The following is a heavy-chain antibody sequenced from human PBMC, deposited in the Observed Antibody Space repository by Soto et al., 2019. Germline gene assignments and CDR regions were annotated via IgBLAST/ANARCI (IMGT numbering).Heavy chain of an antibody. D-gene: IGHD3-3*02. J-gene: IGHJ4*02. V-gene: IGHV5-51*01. CDR2: IKPGTSDI. Sequence: VPLVQSGADIKKPGESLKISCKGVGYKFGSAWIGWVRQMPGKGLEWMGIIKPGTSDIRYSPSCRGHVTISADEAVSTAYLQWSSLKASDTAMYYCARQLSHICDSWGQGTLVTVSS. CDR1: GYKFGSAW. CDR3: ARQLSHICDS.